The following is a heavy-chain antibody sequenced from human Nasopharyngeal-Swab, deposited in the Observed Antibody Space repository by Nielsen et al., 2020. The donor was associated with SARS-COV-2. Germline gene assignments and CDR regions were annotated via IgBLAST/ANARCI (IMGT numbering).Heavy chain of an antibody. J-gene: IGHJ6*02. Sequence: WVRQAPGQGLEWMGIINPSGGSTSYAQKLQGRVTMTRDTSTSTVYMELSSLRSDDTAVYYCARDGSGYSYASFYYYYYGMDVWGQGTTVTVSS. V-gene: IGHV1-46*01. CDR3: ARDGSGYSYASFYYYYYGMDV. CDR2: INPSGGST. D-gene: IGHD5-18*01.